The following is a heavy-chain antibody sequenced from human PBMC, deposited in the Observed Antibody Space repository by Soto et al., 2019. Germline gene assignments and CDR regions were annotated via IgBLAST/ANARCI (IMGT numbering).Heavy chain of an antibody. CDR2: IYHSGST. J-gene: IGHJ4*02. CDR1: SGSISSSNW. Sequence: SETLFLTCAVSSGSISSSNWWSWVRQPPGKGLEWIGEIYHSGSTNYNPSLKSRVTISVDKSKNQFSLKLSSVTAADTAVYYCARARYSGYPVRSKTPIDYWGQGTLVTVSS. CDR3: ARARYSGYPVRSKTPIDY. V-gene: IGHV4-4*02. D-gene: IGHD5-12*01.